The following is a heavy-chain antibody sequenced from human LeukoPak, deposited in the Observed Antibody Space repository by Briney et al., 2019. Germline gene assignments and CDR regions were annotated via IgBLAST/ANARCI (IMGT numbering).Heavy chain of an antibody. J-gene: IGHJ4*02. Sequence: SETLSLTCTVSGGSISSYYWSWIRQPPGKGLKWIGYIYYSGSTNYNPSLKSRVTISVDTSKNQFSLKLSSVTAANTAVYYCARQGTPRYSYGPFDYWGQGTLVTVSS. D-gene: IGHD5-18*01. V-gene: IGHV4-59*08. CDR1: GGSISSYY. CDR2: IYYSGST. CDR3: ARQGTPRYSYGPFDY.